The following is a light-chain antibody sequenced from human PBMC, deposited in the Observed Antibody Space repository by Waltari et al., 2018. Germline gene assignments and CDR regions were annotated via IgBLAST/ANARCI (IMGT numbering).Light chain of an antibody. CDR3: QQYNNRPPWT. CDR2: GAS. CDR1: QRVRSN. Sequence: EIVMPQSPATLSVSPGERATLSCRASQRVRSNLAWYQQKPGQAPRLLIYGASTRATGIPVRFSGSGSGTEFTLTISSMQSEDIAVYYCQQYNNRPPWTFGQGTKVEIK. J-gene: IGKJ1*01. V-gene: IGKV3-15*01.